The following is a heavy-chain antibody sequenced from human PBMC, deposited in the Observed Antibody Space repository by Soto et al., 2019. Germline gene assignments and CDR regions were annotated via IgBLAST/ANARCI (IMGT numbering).Heavy chain of an antibody. V-gene: IGHV4-4*02. D-gene: IGHD1-26*01. CDR1: GGSISSSNW. CDR2: IYHSGST. J-gene: IGHJ6*02. Sequence: SETLSLTCAVSGGSISSSNWWSWVRQPPGKGLEWIGEIYHSGSTNYDSSLKSRVTISVDKSKNQFSLKLSSVTAADTAAYYCARVSGTYYYGMDVWGQGTTVT. CDR3: ARVSGTYYYGMDV.